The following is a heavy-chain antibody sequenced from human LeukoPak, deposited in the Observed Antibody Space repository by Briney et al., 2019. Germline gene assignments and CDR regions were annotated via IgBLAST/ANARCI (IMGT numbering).Heavy chain of an antibody. CDR3: ARDYYDSSGYSYYFDY. J-gene: IGHJ4*02. CDR2: IKQDGSEK. Sequence: GGSLRLSCAASGFNFSDYYMNWIRQAPGKGLEWVANIKQDGSEKYYVDSVKGRFTISRDNAKNSLYLQMNSLRAEDTAVYYCARDYYDSSGYSYYFDYWGQGTLVTVSS. V-gene: IGHV3-7*01. CDR1: GFNFSDYY. D-gene: IGHD3-22*01.